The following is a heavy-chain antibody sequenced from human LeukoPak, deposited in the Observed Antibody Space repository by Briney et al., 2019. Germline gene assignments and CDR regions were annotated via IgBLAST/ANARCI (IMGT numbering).Heavy chain of an antibody. CDR1: GFTFSSYS. CDR3: SREQVAVPGGDS. D-gene: IGHD6-19*01. Sequence: GGSLRLSCSASGFTFSSYSMHWVRQAPGKGLEYVSAFLSDGHTTYYADSVKGRYTTSRDNSKSTLYLQMSSLRAEDTAVYYCSREQVAVPGGDSWGQGTLVTVSS. J-gene: IGHJ5*01. CDR2: FLSDGHTT. V-gene: IGHV3-64D*08.